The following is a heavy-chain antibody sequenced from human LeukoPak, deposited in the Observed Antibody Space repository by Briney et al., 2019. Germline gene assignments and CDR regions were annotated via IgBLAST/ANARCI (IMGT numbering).Heavy chain of an antibody. CDR1: GGTFSNYA. Sequence: SVKVSCKASGGTFSNYAIIWVQQAPGQGLEWMGGIIPIFGTANYAQKFQGRVRITADESTSTAYMELSSLRSEDTAVYYCRYSSSAQYFDYWGQGTLVTVSS. D-gene: IGHD6-6*01. J-gene: IGHJ4*02. V-gene: IGHV1-69*01. CDR2: IIPIFGTA. CDR3: RYSSSAQYFDY.